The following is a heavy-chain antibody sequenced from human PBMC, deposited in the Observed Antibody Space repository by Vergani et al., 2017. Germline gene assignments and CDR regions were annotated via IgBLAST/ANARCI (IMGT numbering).Heavy chain of an antibody. CDR3: ARKSWVSQGVGAFET. Sequence: QVQLQESGPGLVKPSETLSLTCSVSGYSISRGYYWGWIRQPPGKGLGWIATVFHSGSAYYNSSLRRRVTISGETSKNQFSLRLTTLTAADTAVYYCARKSWVSQGVGAFETWGRGTEVSVSS. CDR2: VFHSGSA. J-gene: IGHJ3*02. CDR1: GYSISRGYY. D-gene: IGHD3-16*01. V-gene: IGHV4-38-2*02.